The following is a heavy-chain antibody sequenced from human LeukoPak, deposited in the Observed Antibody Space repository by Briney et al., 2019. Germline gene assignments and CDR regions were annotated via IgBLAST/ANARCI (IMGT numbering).Heavy chain of an antibody. D-gene: IGHD6-13*01. J-gene: IGHJ5*02. CDR1: GGSISSYY. CDR2: IYYSGST. Sequence: SETLSLTCTVSGGSISSYYWSWIRQPPGKGLEWIGYIYYSGSTNYNPSLKSRVTISVDTSKNQFSLKLSSVTAADTAVYYCARDTGYSSSHNWFDPWGQGTLVTVSS. V-gene: IGHV4-59*01. CDR3: ARDTGYSSSHNWFDP.